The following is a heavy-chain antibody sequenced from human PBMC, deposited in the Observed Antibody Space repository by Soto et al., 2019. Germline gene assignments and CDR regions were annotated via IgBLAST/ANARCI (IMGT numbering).Heavy chain of an antibody. D-gene: IGHD3-3*01. Sequence: GGSLRLSCAASGFTFSSYDMHWVRQATGKGLEWVSAIGTAGDTYYPGSVKGRFTISRENAKNSLYLQMNSLRAGDTAVYYCARSSPYYDFWSRPDAFDIWGQGTMVTVSS. CDR2: IGTAGDT. V-gene: IGHV3-13*01. CDR1: GFTFSSYD. J-gene: IGHJ3*02. CDR3: ARSSPYYDFWSRPDAFDI.